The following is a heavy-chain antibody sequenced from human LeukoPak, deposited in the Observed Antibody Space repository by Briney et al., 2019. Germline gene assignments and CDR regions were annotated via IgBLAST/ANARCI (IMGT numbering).Heavy chain of an antibody. CDR1: GGSISSGSYY. V-gene: IGHV4-61*02. Sequence: SETLSLTCTVSGGSISSGSYYWSWLPQPAGKGLEWIGRIYTSGSTNYNPSLKSRVTISVDTSKNQFSLKLSSVTAADTAVYYCARAGITMVRGVITWFDPWGQGTLVTVSS. CDR3: ARAGITMVRGVITWFDP. D-gene: IGHD3-10*01. J-gene: IGHJ5*02. CDR2: IYTSGST.